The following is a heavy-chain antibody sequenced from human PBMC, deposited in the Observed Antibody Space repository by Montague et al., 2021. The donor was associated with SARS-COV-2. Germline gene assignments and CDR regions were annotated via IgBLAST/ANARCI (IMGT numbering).Heavy chain of an antibody. D-gene: IGHD3-3*01. CDR2: INHSGST. CDR3: ARGADYDFWSGFLRYKWFGP. Sequence: SETLSLTCAVYGGSFSGYYWSWIRKSPGQGLEWIGEINHSGSTNHNPSLQSRVTISVDKSKNQFSLTLRFLTAADTAVYYCARGADYDFWSGFLRYKWFGPWGQGTPVIVSS. J-gene: IGHJ5*02. CDR1: GGSFSGYY. V-gene: IGHV4-34*01.